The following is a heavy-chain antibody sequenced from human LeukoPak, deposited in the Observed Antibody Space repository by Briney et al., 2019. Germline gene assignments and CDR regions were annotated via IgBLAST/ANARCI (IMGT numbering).Heavy chain of an antibody. D-gene: IGHD4-17*01. CDR3: ARMYGDSAEYFQH. CDR2: IYSGGST. CDR1: GFTVSSNY. Sequence: GGSLRLSCAASGFTVSSNYMSWVRQAPGKGLEWVSVIYSGGSTYYADSVKGRFTISRDNSKNPLYLQMHSLRAEDTAVYYCARMYGDSAEYFQHWGQGTLVTVSS. V-gene: IGHV3-53*01. J-gene: IGHJ1*01.